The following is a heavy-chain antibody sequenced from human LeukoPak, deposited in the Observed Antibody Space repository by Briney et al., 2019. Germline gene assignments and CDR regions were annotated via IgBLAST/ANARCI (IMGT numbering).Heavy chain of an antibody. CDR3: ARDQVSRAYFDY. Sequence: GGSLRLSCAASGFTFSSYAMHWVRQAPGKGLEWVAVISYDGSNKYYADSVKGRFTTSRDNSKNTLYLQMNSLRAEDTAVYYCARDQVSRAYFDYWGQGTLVTVSS. CDR1: GFTFSSYA. D-gene: IGHD6-6*01. J-gene: IGHJ4*02. V-gene: IGHV3-30-3*01. CDR2: ISYDGSNK.